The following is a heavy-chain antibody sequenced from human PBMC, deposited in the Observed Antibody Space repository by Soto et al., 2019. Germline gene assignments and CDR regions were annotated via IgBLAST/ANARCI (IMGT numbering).Heavy chain of an antibody. D-gene: IGHD6-13*01. J-gene: IGHJ6*02. CDR3: AGESIAAAEDGYYGMDV. CDR1: GYSFTSYW. Sequence: GESLKISCKGSGYSFTSYWIGWVRQMPGKGLEWMGIIYPGDSDTRYSPSFQGQVTISADKSISTAYLQWSSLKASDTAMYYCAGESIAAAEDGYYGMDVWGQGTTVTVS. V-gene: IGHV5-51*01. CDR2: IYPGDSDT.